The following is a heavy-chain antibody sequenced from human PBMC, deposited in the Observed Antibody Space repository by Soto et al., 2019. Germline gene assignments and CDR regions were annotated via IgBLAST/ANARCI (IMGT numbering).Heavy chain of an antibody. CDR1: GGSFSGYY. CDR3: ARGECSSNYCFTRWALDI. Sequence: SETLSLTCAVYGGSFSGYYWTWIRQTPGKGLECIGEINHSGSTNYMPSLKSRVSISADSSKKQFFLNLTSVTAADTAVYYCARGECSSNYCFTRWALDIWGQGTVVTVSS. D-gene: IGHD2-2*01. CDR2: INHSGST. V-gene: IGHV4-34*01. J-gene: IGHJ3*02.